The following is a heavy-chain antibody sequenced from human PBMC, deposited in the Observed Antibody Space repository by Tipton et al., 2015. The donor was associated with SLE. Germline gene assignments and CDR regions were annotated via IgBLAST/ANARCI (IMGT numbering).Heavy chain of an antibody. J-gene: IGHJ4*02. D-gene: IGHD3-10*01. CDR2: IYYSGSI. V-gene: IGHV4-39*01. Sequence: TLSLTCTVSGGSISRSSNYWGWIRQPPGKGLEWIGSIYYSGSIYYNPPLTSRVTISVDTSKNQFSLKLSSVTAADTAVYYCARGLYYFGSGSDDKIFFDYWGQGALVSVSS. CDR3: ARGLYYFGSGSDDKIFFDY. CDR1: GGSISRSSNY.